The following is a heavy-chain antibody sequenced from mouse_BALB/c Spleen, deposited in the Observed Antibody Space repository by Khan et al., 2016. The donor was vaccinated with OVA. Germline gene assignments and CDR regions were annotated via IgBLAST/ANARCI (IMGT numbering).Heavy chain of an antibody. CDR2: LAPGSSSS. V-gene: IGHV1S41*01. J-gene: IGHJ4*01. D-gene: IGHD1-1*01. CDR3: ARENYYGRSCDAMDY. Sequence: DLVKPGASVKLSCKASGYTFTSYWINWIKQRPGQGLEWIGRLAPGSSSSYYNEMFKGKATLTVDTSSSTAYIQLSSLSSEDSAVYFCARENYYGRSCDAMDYWGQGTSVTVSS. CDR1: GYTFTSYW.